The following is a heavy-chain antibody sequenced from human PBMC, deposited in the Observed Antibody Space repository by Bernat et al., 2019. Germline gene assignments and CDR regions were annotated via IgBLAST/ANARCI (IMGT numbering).Heavy chain of an antibody. CDR2: VSYDGRDK. Sequence: LQLVESGGGLVQPGRSLRLSCVASGFTFSDYSLHWVRQAPGKGLEWVAVVSYDGRDKYYADSVQARFIISRDDSENTLYLQMDSLKSEDTAVYYCVRDGAALYYYHGMDVWGRGTTVTVSS. CDR3: VRDGAALYYYHGMDV. V-gene: IGHV3-30*04. D-gene: IGHD6-25*01. J-gene: IGHJ6*02. CDR1: GFTFSDYS.